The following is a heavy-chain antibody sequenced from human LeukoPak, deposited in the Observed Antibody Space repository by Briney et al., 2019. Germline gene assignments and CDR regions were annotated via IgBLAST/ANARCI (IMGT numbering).Heavy chain of an antibody. D-gene: IGHD3-16*02. CDR3: ISEPPGIVF. V-gene: IGHV3-15*01. CDR1: GFTISVSW. J-gene: IGHJ4*02. Sequence: GGSLTLSCAASGFTISVSWMNWVRQAPGKGLEWIGSIKSNTDGGATDYAGPVTDRFTISRNDSEKTLYLQMNSLKTEDTAVYYCISEPPGIVFWGQGTLVTVSS. CDR2: IKSNTDGGAT.